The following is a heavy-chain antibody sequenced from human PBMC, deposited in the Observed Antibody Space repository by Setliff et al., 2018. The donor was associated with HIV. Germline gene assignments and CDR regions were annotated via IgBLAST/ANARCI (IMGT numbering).Heavy chain of an antibody. J-gene: IGHJ6*03. CDR2: INHSGTT. CDR3: ARVPPGPYYYYMDV. CDR1: GGSFSDYY. V-gene: IGHV4-34*01. Sequence: SETLSLTCTVSGGSFSDYYWSWIRQPPGKGLEWIGEINHSGTTNSNPSLKSRVTISVDTSKNQFSLKLSSVTAADTAVYYCARVPPGPYYYYMDVWGKGTTVTVSS.